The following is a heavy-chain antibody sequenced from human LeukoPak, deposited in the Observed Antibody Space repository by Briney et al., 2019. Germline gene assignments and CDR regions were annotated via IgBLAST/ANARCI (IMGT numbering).Heavy chain of an antibody. CDR2: MNPNSGNT. V-gene: IGHV1-8*01. CDR1: GYTFTSYD. CDR3: ARAMTTVTSNWFDP. Sequence: ASVTVSCKASGYTFTSYDINWVRQATGQGLESMGWMNPNSGNTGYAQKFQGRVTMTRNTSISTAYMELSSLRSEDTAVYYCARAMTTVTSNWFDPWGQGTLVTVSS. D-gene: IGHD4-11*01. J-gene: IGHJ5*02.